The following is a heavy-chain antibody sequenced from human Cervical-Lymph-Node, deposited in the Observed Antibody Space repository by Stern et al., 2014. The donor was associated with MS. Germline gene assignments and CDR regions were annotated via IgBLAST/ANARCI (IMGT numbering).Heavy chain of an antibody. Sequence: EVQLVESGGGLVKPGWARRLSCAATGFNFSTHTMNWVRQAPGKGLEWVSSSSARSNYIYYADSVKGRFTIFRDNAKNSLFLQMDSLRADDSAVYYCAGARTGATRFGLDVWGHGTTVTVS. D-gene: IGHD7-27*01. CDR1: GFNFSTHT. V-gene: IGHV3-21*01. CDR3: AGARTGATRFGLDV. J-gene: IGHJ6*02. CDR2: SSARSNYI.